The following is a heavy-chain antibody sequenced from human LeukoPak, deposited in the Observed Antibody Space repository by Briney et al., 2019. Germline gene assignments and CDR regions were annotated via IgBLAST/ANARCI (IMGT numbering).Heavy chain of an antibody. J-gene: IGHJ4*02. D-gene: IGHD3-22*01. CDR1: GFTFSSYA. CDR3: AKAPRGYYVTGY. Sequence: PGGSLRLSCAASGFTFSSYATHWVRQAPGKGLEWVAVISYDGSNKYYADSVKGRFTISRDNSKNTLYLQMNSLRAEDTAVYYCAKAPRGYYVTGYWGQGTLVTVSS. CDR2: ISYDGSNK. V-gene: IGHV3-30-3*01.